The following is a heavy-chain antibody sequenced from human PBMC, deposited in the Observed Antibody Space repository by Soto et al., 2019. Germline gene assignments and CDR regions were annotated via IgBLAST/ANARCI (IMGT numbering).Heavy chain of an antibody. J-gene: IGHJ3*02. CDR1: GGTFSSYA. Sequence: ASVKVSCKASGGTFSSYAISWVRQAPGQGLEWMGGIIPIFGTANYAQKFQGRVTITADESTSTAYMELSSLRSEDTAVYYCARDSSGYSDSDDAFDIWGQGTMVTVSS. CDR2: IIPIFGTA. CDR3: ARDSSGYSDSDDAFDI. D-gene: IGHD3-22*01. V-gene: IGHV1-69*13.